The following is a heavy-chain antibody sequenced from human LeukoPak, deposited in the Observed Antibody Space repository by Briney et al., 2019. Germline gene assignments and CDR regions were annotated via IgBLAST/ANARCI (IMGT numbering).Heavy chain of an antibody. V-gene: IGHV1-18*01. Sequence: ASVKVSCKASGYTFTSYGISWVRQAPGQGLEWMGWISAYNGNTNYAQKLQGRVTMTTDTSTSTAYMELSSLRSEDTAVYYCARGLYGGSDYYYYYMDVWGKGTTVTVSS. CDR3: ARGLYGGSDYYYYYMDV. D-gene: IGHD4-23*01. CDR1: GYTFTSYG. CDR2: ISAYNGNT. J-gene: IGHJ6*03.